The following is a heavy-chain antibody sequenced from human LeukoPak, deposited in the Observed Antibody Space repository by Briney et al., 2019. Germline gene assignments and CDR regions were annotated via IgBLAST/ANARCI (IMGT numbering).Heavy chain of an antibody. Sequence: ASVKVSCKASGYTFTSYDINWVRQATGQGLEWMGWMNPNSGNTGYAQKFQGRVTMTRNTSISTAYMELSSLRSEDTAVYYCARVGHDFWGGPTFLDSWGQGTLVTVSS. CDR3: ARVGHDFWGGPTFLDS. J-gene: IGHJ4*02. CDR2: MNPNSGNT. D-gene: IGHD3-3*01. V-gene: IGHV1-8*01. CDR1: GYTFTSYD.